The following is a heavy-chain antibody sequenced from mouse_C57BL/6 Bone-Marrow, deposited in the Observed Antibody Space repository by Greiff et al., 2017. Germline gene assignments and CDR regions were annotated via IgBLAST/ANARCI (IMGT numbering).Heavy chain of an antibody. D-gene: IGHD2-10*02. CDR1: GYTFTGYW. CDR3: AILWFAD. J-gene: IGHJ3*01. V-gene: IGHV1-9*01. Sequence: VQLQQSGAELMKPGASVKLSCTATGYTFTGYWLEWVKQRPGHGLEWIGEIFPGSGCTNYNEKFKGKATFPADTSSNTAYMQLSSLTTVDSSIYYGAILWFADWGQGTLVTVSA. CDR2: IFPGSGCT.